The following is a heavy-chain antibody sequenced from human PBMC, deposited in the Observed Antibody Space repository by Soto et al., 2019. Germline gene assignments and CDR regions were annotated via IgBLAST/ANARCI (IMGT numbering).Heavy chain of an antibody. V-gene: IGHV1-3*01. CDR2: INAGNGNT. Sequence: QVQLVQSGAEVKKPGASVKVSCKASGYTFTSYAMHWVRQAPGQRLEWMGWINAGNGNTKYSQKFQGRVTITRDTSASTAYMELSSLRSEDTAVYYCARGSYSGSYHFDYWGQGTLVTVSS. D-gene: IGHD1-26*01. CDR1: GYTFTSYA. CDR3: ARGSYSGSYHFDY. J-gene: IGHJ4*02.